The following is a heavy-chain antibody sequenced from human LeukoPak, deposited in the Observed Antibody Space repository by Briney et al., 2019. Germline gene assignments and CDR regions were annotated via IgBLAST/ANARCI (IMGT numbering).Heavy chain of an antibody. Sequence: ASVKVSCNASGYTFTGYYMHWVRQAPGQGLEWMGSINPNSGGTNYAQKFQGRVTMTRDTSISTAYMELSRLRSDDTAVYYCARDAEITMVRGVEGIDYWGQGTLVTVSS. J-gene: IGHJ4*02. CDR1: GYTFTGYY. CDR2: INPNSGGT. CDR3: ARDAEITMVRGVEGIDY. V-gene: IGHV1-2*02. D-gene: IGHD3-10*01.